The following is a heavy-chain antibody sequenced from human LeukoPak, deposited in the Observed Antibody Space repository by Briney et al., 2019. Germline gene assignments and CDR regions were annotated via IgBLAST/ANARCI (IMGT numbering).Heavy chain of an antibody. CDR1: GASISNSNYY. V-gene: IGHV4-39*02. CDR3: ARQRWFGEFHFDY. Sequence: SETLSLTCTVSGASISNSNYYWGWIRQPPGKGLEWIASIYYSGNTYYDPSFQSRVTLSVDTSKSHFYMKLTSVSADDTAVYYCARQRWFGEFHFDYWGQGALVKVSS. CDR2: IYYSGNT. J-gene: IGHJ4*02. D-gene: IGHD3-10*01.